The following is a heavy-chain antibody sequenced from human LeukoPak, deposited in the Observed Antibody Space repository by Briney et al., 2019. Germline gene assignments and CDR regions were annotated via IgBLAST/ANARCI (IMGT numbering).Heavy chain of an antibody. V-gene: IGHV3-23*01. CDR2: ISGSGGST. J-gene: IGHJ5*02. D-gene: IGHD3-22*01. Sequence: GGSLRPSCAASGFTFSSYAMSWVRQAPGKGLEWVSAISGSGGSTYYADSVKGRFTISRDNSKNTLYLQMNSLRAEDTAVYYCAKGDYYDSSGHSPFDPWGQGTLVTVSS. CDR1: GFTFSSYA. CDR3: AKGDYYDSSGHSPFDP.